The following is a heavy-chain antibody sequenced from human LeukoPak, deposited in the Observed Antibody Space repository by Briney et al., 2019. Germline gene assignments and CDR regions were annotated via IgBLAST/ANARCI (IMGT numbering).Heavy chain of an antibody. Sequence: GGSLRLSCAASGFIFSDYYMSWIRQAPGKGLEWVSYISSSGSTIYYADSVKGRFTISRDNSKNTLYLQMNSLRTEDTAIYYCAREGRIAVTGSETYYYYYYGMDVWGQGTTVTVSS. D-gene: IGHD6-19*01. J-gene: IGHJ6*02. CDR2: ISSSGSTI. CDR1: GFIFSDYY. CDR3: AREGRIAVTGSETYYYYYYGMDV. V-gene: IGHV3-11*04.